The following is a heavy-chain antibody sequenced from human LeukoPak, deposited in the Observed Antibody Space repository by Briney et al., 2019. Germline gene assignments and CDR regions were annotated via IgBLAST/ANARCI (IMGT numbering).Heavy chain of an antibody. V-gene: IGHV3-23*01. Sequence: PGGSLRLSCAASGFTFSSYGMSWVRQAPGKGLEWVSVISGSGGNTYYADSVKGRFTISRDNSKNTLYLQMNSVRAEDTAVYYCAKAAPYYFDYWGQGTLVTVSS. D-gene: IGHD2-15*01. J-gene: IGHJ4*02. CDR1: GFTFSSYG. CDR2: ISGSGGNT. CDR3: AKAAPYYFDY.